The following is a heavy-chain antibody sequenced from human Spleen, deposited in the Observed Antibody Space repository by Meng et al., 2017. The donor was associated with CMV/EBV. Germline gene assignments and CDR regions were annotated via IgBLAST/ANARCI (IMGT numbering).Heavy chain of an antibody. Sequence: SGPTLVNPTPTLTLTSPFSGFSLSTSGGGVGWIRQPPGKALEWLALIYWHDDKRYSPSLKSRPTITKDTPKNQVVLTMTNMDPVDTATYYCAHRGEEHPDSVRFDPWGQGTLVTVSS. CDR1: GFSLSTSGGG. CDR2: IYWHDDK. J-gene: IGHJ5*02. D-gene: IGHD7-27*01. V-gene: IGHV2-5*01. CDR3: AHRGEEHPDSVRFDP.